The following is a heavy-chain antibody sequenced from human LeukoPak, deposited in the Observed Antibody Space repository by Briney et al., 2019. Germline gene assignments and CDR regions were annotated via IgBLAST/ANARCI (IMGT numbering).Heavy chain of an antibody. V-gene: IGHV4-59*01. CDR1: GGSISNYY. CDR2: VYYTGST. D-gene: IGHD2-2*01. CDR3: AKDRSPTSWFPYYFDY. Sequence: SETLSLTCTVSGGSISNYYWSWIRQPPGKGLEWIGYVYYTGSTNYNPSLKSRVTISIDTSKNQFSLKLSSVTAADTAVYYCAKDRSPTSWFPYYFDYWGQGTLVTVSS. J-gene: IGHJ4*02.